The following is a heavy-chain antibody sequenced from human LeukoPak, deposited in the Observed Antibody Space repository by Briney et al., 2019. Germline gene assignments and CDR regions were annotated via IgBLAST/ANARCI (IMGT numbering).Heavy chain of an antibody. CDR1: GFTFSRYW. D-gene: IGHD1-1*01. Sequence: GGSLRLSCAASGFTFSRYWMSWVRQRPGKGLEWVANTDQDGRQNHYGDSVKGRFTISRDNAKNSLYLQMNSLGVEDTAVYYCVTEELLDHWGQGTMVAVSP. CDR2: TDQDGRQN. CDR3: VTEELLDH. V-gene: IGHV3-7*03. J-gene: IGHJ3*01.